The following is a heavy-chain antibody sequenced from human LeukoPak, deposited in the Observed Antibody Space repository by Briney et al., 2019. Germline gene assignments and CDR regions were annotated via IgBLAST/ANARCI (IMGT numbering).Heavy chain of an antibody. D-gene: IGHD6-19*01. CDR2: INHSGST. CDR3: ARGIAVAGTSWDY. V-gene: IGHV4-34*01. CDR1: GGSFSGYY. J-gene: IGHJ4*02. Sequence: SETLSLTCAVYGGSFSGYYWSWIRQPPGKGLEWIGEINHSGSTNYNPSLKSRVTISVDTSKNQFSLKLSSATAADTAVYYCARGIAVAGTSWDYWGQGTLVTVSS.